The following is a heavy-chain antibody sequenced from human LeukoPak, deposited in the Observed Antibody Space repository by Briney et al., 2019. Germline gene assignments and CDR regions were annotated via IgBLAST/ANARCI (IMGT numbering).Heavy chain of an antibody. CDR1: GFTFSSYG. J-gene: IGHJ4*02. CDR3: AKDGFDY. Sequence: GRSLRLSCAASGFTFSSYGMHWVRQAPGKGLEWVAVISYDGSNKYYADSVKGRFTISGDNSKNTLYLQMNSLRAEDTAVYYCAKDGFDYWGQGTLVTVSS. V-gene: IGHV3-30*18. CDR2: ISYDGSNK.